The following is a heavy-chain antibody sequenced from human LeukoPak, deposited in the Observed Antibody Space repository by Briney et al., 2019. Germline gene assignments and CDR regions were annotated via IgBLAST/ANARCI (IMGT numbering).Heavy chain of an antibody. D-gene: IGHD6-13*01. CDR3: ARGTGDTSSWFHDY. CDR1: GFSFSNYA. Sequence: PGTSLRLSCAAPGFSFSNYAMHWVRQAPGKGLEWVAVISYDINNKYYADSVKGRFAISRDNSKDTLYLQMNSLRPEDTAVYHCARGTGDTSSWFHDYWGQGTLVTVSS. V-gene: IGHV3-30*09. J-gene: IGHJ4*02. CDR2: ISYDINNK.